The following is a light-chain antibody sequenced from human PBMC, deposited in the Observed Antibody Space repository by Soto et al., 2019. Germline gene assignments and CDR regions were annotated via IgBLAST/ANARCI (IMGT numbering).Light chain of an antibody. Sequence: QSALTQPASVSVSPGQSITISCVGTSGDIGDYNYVSWYQQHPGKVHKVIIYDVSDRPSGVSYRFSGTKSGNTASLTVSGLQAEDEADYYCCSYTRSGTLIFGTGTKVT. J-gene: IGLJ1*01. CDR3: CSYTRSGTLI. CDR1: SGDIGDYNY. V-gene: IGLV2-14*01. CDR2: DVS.